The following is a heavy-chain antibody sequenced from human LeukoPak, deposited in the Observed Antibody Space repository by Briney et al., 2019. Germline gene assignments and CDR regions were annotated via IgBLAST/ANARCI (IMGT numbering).Heavy chain of an antibody. CDR3: ARDDVRSYDFWSGYLYYYYGMDV. J-gene: IGHJ6*02. V-gene: IGHV4-34*01. D-gene: IGHD3-3*01. CDR2: INHSGST. CDR1: GGSISSYY. Sequence: SETLSLTCTVSGGSISSYYWSWIRQPPGQGLEWIGEINHSGSTNYNPSLKSRVTISVDTSKNQFSLKLSSVTAADTAVYYCARDDVRSYDFWSGYLYYYYGMDVWGQGTTVTVSS.